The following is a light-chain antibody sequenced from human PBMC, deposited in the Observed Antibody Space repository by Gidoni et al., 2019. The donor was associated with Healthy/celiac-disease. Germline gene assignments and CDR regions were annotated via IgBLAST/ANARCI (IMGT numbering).Light chain of an antibody. CDR3: QQYNSYWT. J-gene: IGKJ1*01. V-gene: IGKV1-5*01. Sequence: DIQMTQSPSTPSASVGDRVTITCRASQSISSWLAWYQQKPGKAPKLLIYDDSSLESGVPSRFIGSGSWTEFTLTISSLQPDDFATYYCQQYNSYWTFGQGTKVEIK. CDR2: DDS. CDR1: QSISSW.